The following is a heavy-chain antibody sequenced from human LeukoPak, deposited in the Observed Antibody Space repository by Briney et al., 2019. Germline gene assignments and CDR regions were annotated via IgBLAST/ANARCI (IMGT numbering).Heavy chain of an antibody. CDR3: AREVRFRAYFDL. J-gene: IGHJ2*01. CDR1: GFTFSSYS. Sequence: PGGSLRLSCAASGFTFSSYSMNWVRQAPGKGLEWVSSISSSSSYIYYADSVKGRFTISRDNAKNSLYLQMNSLRAEDTAVYYCAREVRFRAYFDLWGRGTLVTVSS. CDR2: ISSSSSYI. D-gene: IGHD3-10*01. V-gene: IGHV3-21*01.